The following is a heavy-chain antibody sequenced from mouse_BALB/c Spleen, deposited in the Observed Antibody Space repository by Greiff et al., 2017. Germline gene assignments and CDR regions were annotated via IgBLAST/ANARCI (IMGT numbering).Heavy chain of an antibody. J-gene: IGHJ2*01. CDR3: ARDPDYFDY. CDR2: IRNKANGYTT. CDR1: GFTFTDYY. Sequence: EVMLVESGGGLVQPGGSLRLSCATSGFTFTDYYMSWVRQPPGKALEWLGFIRNKANGYTTEYSASVKGRFTISRDNSQSILYLQMNTLRAEDSATYYCARDPDYFDYWGQGTTLTVSS. V-gene: IGHV7-3*02.